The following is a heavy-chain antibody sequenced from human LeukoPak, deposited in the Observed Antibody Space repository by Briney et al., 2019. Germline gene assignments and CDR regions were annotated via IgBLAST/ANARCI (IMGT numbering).Heavy chain of an antibody. Sequence: SETLSLTCTVSGGSISSYYWSWIRQPPGKGLEWIGYIHYSGSTNYNPSLKSRVTISVDTSKNQFSLKLSSVTAADTAVYYCARGKTVAGDYFDYWGQGTLVTVSS. CDR2: IHYSGST. V-gene: IGHV4-59*01. J-gene: IGHJ4*02. D-gene: IGHD6-19*01. CDR3: ARGKTVAGDYFDY. CDR1: GGSISSYY.